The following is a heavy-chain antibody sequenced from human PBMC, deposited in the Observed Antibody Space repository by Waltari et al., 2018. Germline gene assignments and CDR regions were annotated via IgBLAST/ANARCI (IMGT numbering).Heavy chain of an antibody. CDR1: GGSISSSSSY. V-gene: IGHV4-39*07. D-gene: IGHD6-6*01. J-gene: IGHJ4*02. CDR3: AREARPYYFDY. Sequence: QLQLQESGPGLVKPSETLSLTCTVSGGSISSSSSYWGWIRQPPGKGLEWIGSIYYSGSTYYNPSLKSRVTISVDTSKNQFSLKLSSVTAADTAVYYCAREARPYYFDYWGQGTLVTVSS. CDR2: IYYSGST.